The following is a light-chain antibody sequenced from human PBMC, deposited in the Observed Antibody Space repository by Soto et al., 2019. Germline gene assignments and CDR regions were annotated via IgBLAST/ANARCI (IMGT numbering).Light chain of an antibody. CDR2: QDT. CDR1: KLGDKY. CDR3: QAWDSSTAVV. J-gene: IGLJ2*01. V-gene: IGLV3-1*01. Sequence: SYELTQPPSVSVSPGQTASITCSGDKLGDKYACWYQQKPGQSPVVVIYQDTKRPSGIPERFSGSNSGNTATLTISGTQAMDEADYYCQAWDSSTAVVFGGGTMLTVL.